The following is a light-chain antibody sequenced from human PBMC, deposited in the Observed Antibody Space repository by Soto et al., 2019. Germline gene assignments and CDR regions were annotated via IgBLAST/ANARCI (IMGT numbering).Light chain of an antibody. CDR3: GSWDSSLSAYV. CDR2: DSN. J-gene: IGLJ1*01. V-gene: IGLV1-51*01. CDR1: SSNIGNNY. Sequence: SVLTQPPSVSAAAGQKVTISCSGSSSNIGNNYVSWYQQFPGTAPKLLIYDSNKRPSGIPDRFSGSKSGTSATLGITGLQTGDEAVYYCGSWDSSLSAYVFGTGTKVTVL.